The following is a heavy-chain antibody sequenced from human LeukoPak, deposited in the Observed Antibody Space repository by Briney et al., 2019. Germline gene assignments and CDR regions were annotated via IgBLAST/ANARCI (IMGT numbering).Heavy chain of an antibody. CDR3: ARESFPNYYDSSGYYYDY. CDR2: IIPIFGTA. J-gene: IGHJ4*02. D-gene: IGHD3-22*01. V-gene: IGHV1-69*13. Sequence: SVKVSCKASGGTFSSYAISWVRQAPGQGLEWMGGIIPIFGTANYAQKFQGRVTITADESTSTAYMELTSLRSEDTAVYYCARESFPNYYDSSGYYYDYWGQGTLVTVSS. CDR1: GGTFSSYA.